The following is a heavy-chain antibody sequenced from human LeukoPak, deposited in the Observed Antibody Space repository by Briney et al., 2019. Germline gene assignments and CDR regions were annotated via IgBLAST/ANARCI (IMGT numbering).Heavy chain of an antibody. D-gene: IGHD6-13*01. V-gene: IGHV3-23*01. Sequence: GGTLRLSCAASGFTFSSYGMSWVRQAPGKGLEWVSAISGSGGSTYYADSVKGRFTISRDNAKNSLYLQMNSLRAEDTAVYYCARVFSSNYPMDVWGKGTTVTVSS. CDR2: ISGSGGST. J-gene: IGHJ6*03. CDR3: ARVFSSNYPMDV. CDR1: GFTFSSYG.